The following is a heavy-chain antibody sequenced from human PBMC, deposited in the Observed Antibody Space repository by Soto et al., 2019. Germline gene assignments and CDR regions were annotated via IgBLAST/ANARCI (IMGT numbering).Heavy chain of an antibody. D-gene: IGHD5-12*01. CDR3: ARVATIGGCFDY. V-gene: IGHV4-39*07. J-gene: IGHJ4*02. Sequence: SETLSLTCNVSGVPISSTSYNWGWIRQPPGKGLEWIGTLDYSGTAHYNPSLKSRVMMSVDTSKNQFSLKLSSVTAADTAVYYCARVATIGGCFDYWGQGTLVTVSS. CDR2: LDYSGTA. CDR1: GVPISSTSYN.